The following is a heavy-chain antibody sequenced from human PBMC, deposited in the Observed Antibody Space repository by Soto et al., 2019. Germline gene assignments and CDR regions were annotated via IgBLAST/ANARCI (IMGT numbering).Heavy chain of an antibody. CDR2: ISGRGGNT. CDR3: AKERTVTTADFDY. D-gene: IGHD4-4*01. J-gene: IGHJ4*02. Sequence: LRLSCAASGFTFSSYGMSWVRQAPGKGLEWVSSISGRGGNTYYADSVKGRFTISRDNSKDTLYLQMNSLRVEDTAVYYCAKERTVTTADFDYWGQGTLVTVSS. V-gene: IGHV3-23*01. CDR1: GFTFSSYG.